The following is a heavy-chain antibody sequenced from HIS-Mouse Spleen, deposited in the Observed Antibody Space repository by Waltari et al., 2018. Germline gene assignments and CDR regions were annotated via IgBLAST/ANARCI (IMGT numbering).Heavy chain of an antibody. CDR3: AREIPYSSSWYDWYFDL. D-gene: IGHD6-13*01. J-gene: IGHJ2*01. V-gene: IGHV4-39*07. Sequence: QLQLQESGPGLVKPSETLSLTCTVPGGSISISRYSWGWIRQPPGKGLEWIGSIYYSGSTYYNPCLKSRVTISVDTSKNQFSLKLSSVTAADTAVYYCAREIPYSSSWYDWYFDLWGRGTLVTVSS. CDR2: IYYSGST. CDR1: GGSISISRYS.